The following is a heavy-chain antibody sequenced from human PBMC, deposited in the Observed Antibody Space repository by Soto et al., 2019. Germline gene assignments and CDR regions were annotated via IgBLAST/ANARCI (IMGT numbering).Heavy chain of an antibody. D-gene: IGHD5-12*01. J-gene: IGHJ4*02. V-gene: IGHV2-5*01. Sequence: KSGPTLVNPTQTLTLTCTFSGFSLSTSGAGVGWIRQPPGKALEWLAVIYWNDDKRYSPSLKSRVTIAKDTSKNVVVLTMTSMDPMDTATYYCTHFSGYEQFEYWGQGTLVTVSS. CDR1: GFSLSTSGAG. CDR2: IYWNDDK. CDR3: THFSGYEQFEY.